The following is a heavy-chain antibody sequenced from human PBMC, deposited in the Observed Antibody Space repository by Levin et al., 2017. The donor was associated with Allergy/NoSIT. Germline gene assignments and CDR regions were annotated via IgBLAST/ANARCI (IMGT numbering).Heavy chain of an antibody. J-gene: IGHJ6*02. CDR1: GFTFTEYG. CDR2: ISGSRGRT. CDR3: ARSGGRSTFFGVAVPGYYGLDV. D-gene: IGHD3-3*01. V-gene: IGHV3-23*01. Sequence: GESLKISCAASGFTFTEYGMSWVRQAPGKGLEWVSIISGSRGRTYYADSVKGRFPISGDTSRNTLYLEMNSLRAEDTALYYCARSGGRSTFFGVAVPGYYGLDVWGQGTTVTVSS.